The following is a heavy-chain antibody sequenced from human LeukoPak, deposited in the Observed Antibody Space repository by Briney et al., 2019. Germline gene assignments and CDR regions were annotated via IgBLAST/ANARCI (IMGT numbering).Heavy chain of an antibody. J-gene: IGHJ4*02. CDR1: GFTFSSYW. D-gene: IGHD3-22*01. CDR2: ISGSGTFI. CDR3: ARDGDSSAYHYFDY. Sequence: GGSLRLSCVASGFTFSSYWMSWVRQAPGKGLEWVSSISGSGTFIYDADSVKGRFTISRDNVKNSLYLQMNSLRVEDTAVYYCARDGDSSAYHYFDYWGQGTLVTVSS. V-gene: IGHV3-21*01.